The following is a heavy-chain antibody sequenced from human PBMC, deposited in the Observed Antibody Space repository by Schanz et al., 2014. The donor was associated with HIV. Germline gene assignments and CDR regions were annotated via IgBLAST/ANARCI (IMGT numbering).Heavy chain of an antibody. CDR2: ISGYNGHT. J-gene: IGHJ6*02. CDR1: GYTFSSHG. D-gene: IGHD1-26*01. Sequence: QVQLVQSGGEVKNPGASVKVSCKASGYTFSSHGISWVRQAPGQGLEWMGWISGYNGHTDYEQKIQGRVTLTTDTSTSTAYMELRSLRSDDTAVYYCARGEVPSLGMDVWGQGTTVTVSS. CDR3: ARGEVPSLGMDV. V-gene: IGHV1-18*01.